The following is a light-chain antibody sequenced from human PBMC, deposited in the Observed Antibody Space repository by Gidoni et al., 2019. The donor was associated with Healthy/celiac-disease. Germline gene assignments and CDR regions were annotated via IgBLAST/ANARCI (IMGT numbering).Light chain of an antibody. CDR1: QGISNY. CDR3: QKYNSDPPLT. J-gene: IGKJ4*01. V-gene: IGKV1-27*01. Sequence: DIQMTQSPSSLSASVGDRVTITCRASQGISNYLAWYQQKPGKVPKLLIYAASTLQSGVPSRFSGSGSGTDFTLTISSLQPEDVATYYCQKYNSDPPLTFXGXTKVEIK. CDR2: AAS.